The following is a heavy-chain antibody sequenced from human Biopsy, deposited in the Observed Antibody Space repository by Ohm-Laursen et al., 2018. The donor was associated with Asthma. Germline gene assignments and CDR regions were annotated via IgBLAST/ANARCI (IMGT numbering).Heavy chain of an antibody. J-gene: IGHJ6*02. Sequence: GSAKVSRKTSGYTLKRAGITWVRQAPGQRLEWMGGISVYNGNTKVAQKLQDRVTMITDTSTSTAYMELRSLRSDDTAVYFCARAVDYSHYYGIDVWGQGTTVTVS. CDR1: GYTLKRAG. CDR2: ISVYNGNT. CDR3: ARAVDYSHYYGIDV. V-gene: IGHV1-18*01. D-gene: IGHD3-10*01.